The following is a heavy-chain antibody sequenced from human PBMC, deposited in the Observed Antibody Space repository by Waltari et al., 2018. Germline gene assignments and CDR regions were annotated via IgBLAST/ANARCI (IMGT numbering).Heavy chain of an antibody. J-gene: IGHJ4*02. V-gene: IGHV3-48*03. CDR1: GFSFSSYE. CDR3: ARVRVVMGEGVY. D-gene: IGHD2-15*01. CDR2: ISSSGSTK. Sequence: EVRWVESGGNLVQPGGSLRLSCAASGFSFSSYEMNWVRQAPGRGLEWVSYISSSGSTKYYADSVKGRFTISRDNAKNSLYLQMNSLRADDTAVYYCARVRVVMGEGVYWGQGTLVTVSS.